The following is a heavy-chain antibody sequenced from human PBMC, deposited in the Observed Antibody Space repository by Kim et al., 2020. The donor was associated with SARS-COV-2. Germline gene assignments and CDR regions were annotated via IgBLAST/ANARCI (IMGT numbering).Heavy chain of an antibody. J-gene: IGHJ6*02. D-gene: IGHD2-2*01. CDR2: IYYSGST. CDR3: ARGGSTSPYGMDV. Sequence: SETLSLTCTVSGGSISSYYWSWIRQPPGKGLEWIGYIYYSGSTNYNPSVKSRVTISVDTSKNQFSLKLSSVTAADTAVYYCARGGSTSPYGMDVWGQGTTVTVSS. V-gene: IGHV4-59*08. CDR1: GGSISSYY.